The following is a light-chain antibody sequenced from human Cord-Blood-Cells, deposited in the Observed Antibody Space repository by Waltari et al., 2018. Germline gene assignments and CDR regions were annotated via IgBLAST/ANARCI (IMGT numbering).Light chain of an antibody. V-gene: IGLV2-23*01. CDR1: SSDVGSYHL. Sequence: QSALTQPDSVSGSPGQSITLSCTGTSSDVGSYHLVSWYQQHPGKAPKLMIYEGSKRPSGVSNRFSGSKSGNTASLTISGLQAEDEADYYCCSYAGSSTWVFGGGTKLTVL. CDR3: CSYAGSSTWV. CDR2: EGS. J-gene: IGLJ3*02.